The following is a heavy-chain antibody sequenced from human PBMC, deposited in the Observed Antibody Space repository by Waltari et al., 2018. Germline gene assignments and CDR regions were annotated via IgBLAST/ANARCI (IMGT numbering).Heavy chain of an antibody. CDR2: INTNSVDT. Sequence: QVQLVQSGAEVQKPGASVKVSCKASGYTFTGYYMHWVRQAPGQGLEWMGWINTNSVDTNSAQKLQGRVTVTRDTSSSAAYMELGRLTSDDTAVYYCARGGSSSCDYWGQGTLVTVSP. CDR1: GYTFTGYY. J-gene: IGHJ4*02. CDR3: ARGGSSSCDY. D-gene: IGHD1-26*01. V-gene: IGHV1-2*02.